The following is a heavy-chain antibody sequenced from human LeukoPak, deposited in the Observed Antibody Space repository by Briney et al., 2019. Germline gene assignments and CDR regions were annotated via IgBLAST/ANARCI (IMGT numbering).Heavy chain of an antibody. CDR2: IYYSGST. D-gene: IGHD3-10*01. V-gene: IGHV4-59*01. CDR1: GGSISSYY. CDR3: ARHIFYYVWGSLGGFDP. J-gene: IGHJ5*02. Sequence: PSETLSLTCTVSGGSISSYYWSWIRQPPGKGLEWTGYIYYSGSTNYNPSLKSRVTISVDTSKNQFSLKLSSVTAADTAVYYCARHIFYYVWGSLGGFDPGGRGTLVTVSS.